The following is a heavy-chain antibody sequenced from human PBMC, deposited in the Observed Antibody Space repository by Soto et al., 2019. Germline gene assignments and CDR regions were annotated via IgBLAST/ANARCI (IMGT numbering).Heavy chain of an antibody. D-gene: IGHD5-12*01. J-gene: IGHJ4*02. Sequence: PSETLSLTCAVSSGSISSSNWWSWVRQPPGKGLEWIGEIYHSGSTNYNPSLKSRVTISVDKSKNQFSLKLSSVTAADTAVYYCAKMRGSGYEPDYWGQGTLVTVPQ. V-gene: IGHV4-4*02. CDR1: SGSISSSNW. CDR2: IYHSGST. CDR3: AKMRGSGYEPDY.